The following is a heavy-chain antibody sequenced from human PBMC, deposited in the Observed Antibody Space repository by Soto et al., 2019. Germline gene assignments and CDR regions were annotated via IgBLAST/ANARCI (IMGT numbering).Heavy chain of an antibody. V-gene: IGHV3-7*01. CDR3: ARDPTPYDYYYYYMDV. CDR2: IKQDGSEK. J-gene: IGHJ6*03. D-gene: IGHD3-3*01. CDR1: GFTFSSYW. Sequence: GGSLRLSCAASGFTFSSYWMSWVRQAPGKGLEWVANIKQDGSEKYYVDSVKGRFTISRDNAKNSLYLQMNSLRAEDTAVYYCARDPTPYDYYYYYMDVWGKGTTVTVSS.